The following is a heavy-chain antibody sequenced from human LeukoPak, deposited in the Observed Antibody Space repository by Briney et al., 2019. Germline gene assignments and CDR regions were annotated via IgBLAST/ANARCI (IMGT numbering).Heavy chain of an antibody. CDR1: GGSFSGYY. CDR3: ARGSNDSSSPNYFDY. V-gene: IGHV4-34*01. D-gene: IGHD3-22*01. CDR2: INHSGST. J-gene: IGHJ4*02. Sequence: KPSETLSLTCAVYGGSFSGYYWSWIRQPPGKGLEWIGEINHSGSTNYNPSLKSRVTISVDTSKNQFPLKLSSVTAADTAVYYCARGSNDSSSPNYFDYWGQGTLVTVSS.